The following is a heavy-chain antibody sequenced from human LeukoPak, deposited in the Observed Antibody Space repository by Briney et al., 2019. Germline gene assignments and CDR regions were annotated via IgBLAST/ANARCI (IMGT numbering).Heavy chain of an antibody. V-gene: IGHV3-30-3*01. CDR3: ARDVAAARRGTTYYYYGMDV. Sequence: TGGSLRLSCAASGFTFSSYAMHWVRQAPGKGLEWVAVISYDGSNKYYADSVKGRFTISRDNSKNTLYLQMNSLRAEDTAVYYCARDVAAARRGTTYYYYGMDVWGQGTTVTVSS. D-gene: IGHD6-13*01. CDR1: GFTFSSYA. CDR2: ISYDGSNK. J-gene: IGHJ6*02.